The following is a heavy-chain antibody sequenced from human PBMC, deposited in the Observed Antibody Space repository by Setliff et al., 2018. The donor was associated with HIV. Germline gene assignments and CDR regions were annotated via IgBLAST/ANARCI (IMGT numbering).Heavy chain of an antibody. J-gene: IGHJ6*03. Sequence: ASVKVSCKASGYTFTSYGISWVRQAPGQGLEWMGWISVYNGNANYAQKLQGRVTMTTDTSTSTAYMELRSLRSDDTAVYYCVRGVQSPPHYSYYYMDVWGEGTMVTVSS. V-gene: IGHV1-18*01. CDR1: GYTFTSYG. D-gene: IGHD3-3*01. CDR3: VRGVQSPPHYSYYYMDV. CDR2: ISVYNGNA.